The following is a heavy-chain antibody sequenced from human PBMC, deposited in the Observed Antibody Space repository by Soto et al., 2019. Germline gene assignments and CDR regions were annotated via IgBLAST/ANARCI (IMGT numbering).Heavy chain of an antibody. CDR3: ARGLSSSLFYFDY. D-gene: IGHD6-6*01. V-gene: IGHV3-23*01. CDR1: GFTFSSYA. CDR2: ISGSGGST. Sequence: GGSLRLSCAASGFTFSSYAMSWVRQAPGKGLEWVSAISGSGGSTYYADSVKGRFTISRDNSKNTLYLQMNSLRAEDTAVYYCARGLSSSLFYFDYWGQGTLVTVSS. J-gene: IGHJ4*02.